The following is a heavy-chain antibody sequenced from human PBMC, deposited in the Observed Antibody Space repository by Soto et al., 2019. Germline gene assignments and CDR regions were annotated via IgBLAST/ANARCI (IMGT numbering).Heavy chain of an antibody. J-gene: IGHJ4*02. Sequence: SETLSLTCSVSAGSISSDGFYWNWIRQPPGKVLEWIGYIYHSGGTYSSPSLRSRVTISVDTSKNQFTLKLSSVTAADTAVYYCARDRGGYGVFDYWGQGTLVTVS. CDR2: IYHSGGT. D-gene: IGHD5-12*01. CDR3: ARDRGGYGVFDY. V-gene: IGHV4-31*03. CDR1: AGSISSDGFY.